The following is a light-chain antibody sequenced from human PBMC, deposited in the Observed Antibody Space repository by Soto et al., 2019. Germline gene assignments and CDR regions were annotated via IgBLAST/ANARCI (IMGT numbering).Light chain of an antibody. CDR2: GAS. CDR1: QSVSSSY. CDR3: EQYDSSPQLT. Sequence: EIVLTQSPCTLSLSPGERATLSCRASQSVSSSYLACYQQKPGQAPRLLIYGASSSATSITYRFSGSGSGTDFTPTISTLQPEDVAVYYYEQYDSSPQLTFGHGTKVDIK. V-gene: IGKV3-20*01. J-gene: IGKJ3*01.